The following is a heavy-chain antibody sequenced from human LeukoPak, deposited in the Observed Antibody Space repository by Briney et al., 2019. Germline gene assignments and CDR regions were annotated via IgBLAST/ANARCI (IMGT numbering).Heavy chain of an antibody. CDR3: TTDSLAQECA. CDR1: GLIFTNAW. V-gene: IGHV3-15*01. Sequence: KSGGSLRLSCAASGLIFTNAWMAWVRQPPGKGLEWVGRIKSKTDGGTTDYAAPVKGRFTISRDDSKNTLYLQMRSLNTEDTAIYYCTTDSLAQECAWGQGALVTVSS. D-gene: IGHD2-15*01. J-gene: IGHJ5*02. CDR2: IKSKTDGGTT.